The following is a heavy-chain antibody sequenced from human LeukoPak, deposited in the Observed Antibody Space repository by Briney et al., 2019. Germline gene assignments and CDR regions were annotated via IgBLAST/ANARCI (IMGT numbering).Heavy chain of an antibody. CDR2: MSGSGGST. J-gene: IGHJ4*02. Sequence: GGSLRLSCAASGFTFSSYAMSWVRQAPGKGLEWVSAMSGSGGSTYYAGSVKGRFTISRDNSKNTLYLQMNSLRAEDAAVYYCANDSPGDFWSGLSPDAHFDYWGQGTLVTVSS. CDR3: ANDSPGDFWSGLSPDAHFDY. V-gene: IGHV3-23*01. D-gene: IGHD3-3*01. CDR1: GFTFSSYA.